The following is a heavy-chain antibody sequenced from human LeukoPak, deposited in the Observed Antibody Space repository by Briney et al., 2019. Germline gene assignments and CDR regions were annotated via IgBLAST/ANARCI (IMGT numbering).Heavy chain of an antibody. J-gene: IGHJ4*02. CDR1: GGSIHSY. D-gene: IGHD6-19*01. V-gene: IGHV4-4*07. CDR2: ISGSGTI. Sequence: SETLSLTCTVSGGSIHSYWSWIRQPAGKGLEWIGRISGSGTITYNPALQSRLTISIDTSKNQFSLKLMSVTAADTAVYYCARVIAVAGYYFDYWGQGTLVTVSS. CDR3: ARVIAVAGYYFDY.